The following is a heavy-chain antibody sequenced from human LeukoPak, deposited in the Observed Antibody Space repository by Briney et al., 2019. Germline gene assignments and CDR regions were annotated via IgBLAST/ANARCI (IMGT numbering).Heavy chain of an antibody. V-gene: IGHV4-38-2*02. CDR1: GYSISSGYY. Sequence: SETLSLTCTVSGYSISSGYYWGWIRQPPGKGLEWIGRIYHSGSTYYNPSLKSRVTISVDTSKNQFSLKLSSVTAADTAVYYCARDRSYCSGGSCSYYFDYWGQGTLVTVSS. J-gene: IGHJ4*02. D-gene: IGHD2-15*01. CDR2: IYHSGST. CDR3: ARDRSYCSGGSCSYYFDY.